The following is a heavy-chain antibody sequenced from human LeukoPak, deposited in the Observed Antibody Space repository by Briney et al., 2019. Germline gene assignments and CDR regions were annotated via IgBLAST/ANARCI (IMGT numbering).Heavy chain of an antibody. CDR1: GFTFSDYY. Sequence: GGSLRLSCAASGFTFSDYYMSWIRQAPGKRLEWVSYISSSGSTIYYADSVKGRFTISRDNAKNSLYLQMNSLRAEDTAVYYCARDSSSWYSFSNYFDYWGQGTLVTVSS. V-gene: IGHV3-11*04. CDR2: ISSSGSTI. D-gene: IGHD6-13*01. J-gene: IGHJ4*02. CDR3: ARDSSSWYSFSNYFDY.